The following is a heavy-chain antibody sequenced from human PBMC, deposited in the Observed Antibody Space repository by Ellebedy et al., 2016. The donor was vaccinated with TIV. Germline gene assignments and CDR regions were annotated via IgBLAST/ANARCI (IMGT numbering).Heavy chain of an antibody. CDR2: IRSEPDGGTT. CDR3: ARGGSGSVV. J-gene: IGHJ3*01. CDR1: GFTFSNAW. V-gene: IGHV3-15*07. Sequence: PGGSLRLSCAASGFTFSNAWMNWVRQVPGKGLEWVGRIRSEPDGGTTDYAAPVKGRFTIPRDDSKNTLYLQMNSLKTEDTAVYYCARGGSGSVVWGQGTMVTVSS. D-gene: IGHD1-26*01.